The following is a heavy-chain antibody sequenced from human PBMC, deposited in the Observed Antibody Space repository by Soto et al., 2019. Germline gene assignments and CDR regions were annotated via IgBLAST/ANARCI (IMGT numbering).Heavy chain of an antibody. CDR2: IYSGGST. CDR1: GFTDSSYY. D-gene: IGHD3-22*01. J-gene: IGHJ4*02. V-gene: IGHV3-66*01. Sequence: PGGSLRLSCAASGFTDSSYYMSWVRQAPGKGLEWVSVIYSGGSTYYADSVKGRFTISRDNSKNTLYLQMNSLRAEDTAVYYCAKAKITMIVVAPPDYWGQGTLVTVSS. CDR3: AKAKITMIVVAPPDY.